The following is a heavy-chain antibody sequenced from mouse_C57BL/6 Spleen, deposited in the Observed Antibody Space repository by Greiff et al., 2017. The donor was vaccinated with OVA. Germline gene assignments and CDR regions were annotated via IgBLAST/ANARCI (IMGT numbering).Heavy chain of an antibody. D-gene: IGHD4-1*01. CDR2: ISSGSSTI. CDR1: GFTFSDYG. CDR3: ARGGTGGWYFDV. Sequence: EVQGVESGGGLVKPGGSLKLSCAASGFTFSDYGMHWVRQAPEKGLEWVAYISSGSSTIYYADTVKGRFTICRDNAKNTMFLQMTSLRSEDTAMYYCARGGTGGWYFDVWGTGTTVTVSS. J-gene: IGHJ1*03. V-gene: IGHV5-17*01.